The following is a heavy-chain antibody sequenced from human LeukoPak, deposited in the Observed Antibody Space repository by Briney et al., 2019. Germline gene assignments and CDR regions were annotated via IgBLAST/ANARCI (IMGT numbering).Heavy chain of an antibody. V-gene: IGHV4-59*01. D-gene: IGHD3-9*01. CDR2: IYYSGST. Sequence: SETLSLTCTVSGGSISSYYWSWIRQPPGKGLEWIGYIYYSGSTNYNPSLKSRVTISVDTSKNQFSLKLSSVTAADTAVYYRARSLYYDILTGYYKGAFDIWGQGTMVTVSS. CDR3: ARSLYYDILTGYYKGAFDI. CDR1: GGSISSYY. J-gene: IGHJ3*02.